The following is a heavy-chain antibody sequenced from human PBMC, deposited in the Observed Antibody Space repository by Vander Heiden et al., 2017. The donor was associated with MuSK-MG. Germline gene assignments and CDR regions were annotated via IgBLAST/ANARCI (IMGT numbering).Heavy chain of an antibody. CDR2: SYHGESDT. D-gene: IGHD6-13*01. J-gene: IGHJ3*02. V-gene: IGHV5-51*01. CDR1: GSSFTSYW. CDR3: AKPVPRAAADDAFDI. Sequence: EVRLVQSGAGVKKPGDSRKISLKGSGSSFTSYWIGWVRQMPGKGLEGMGISYHGESDTRYSPSGQGQVTISADKAISTAELQWSRMKASETAMYYCAKPVPRAAADDAFDIWSQVRLVTVFS.